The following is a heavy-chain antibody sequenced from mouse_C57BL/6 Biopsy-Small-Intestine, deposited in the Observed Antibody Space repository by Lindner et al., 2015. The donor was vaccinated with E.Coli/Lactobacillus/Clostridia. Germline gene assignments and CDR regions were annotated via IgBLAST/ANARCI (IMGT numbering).Heavy chain of an antibody. CDR1: GFTFSNYA. D-gene: IGHD2-3*01. CDR3: ARRSLDGYYFDY. Sequence: VQLQESGEGLVKPGGSLKLSCAASGFTFSNYAMSWVRQTPEKRLEWVATISDGGSYTYYPDNVKGRFTISRDNAKNTLYLQMSSLKSEDTAMYYCARRSLDGYYFDYWGQGTTLTVSS. V-gene: IGHV5-4*01. CDR2: ISDGGSYT. J-gene: IGHJ2*01.